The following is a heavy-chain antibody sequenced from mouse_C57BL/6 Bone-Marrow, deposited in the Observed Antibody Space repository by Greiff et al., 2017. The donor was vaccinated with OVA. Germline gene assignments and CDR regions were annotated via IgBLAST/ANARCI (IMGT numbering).Heavy chain of an antibody. D-gene: IGHD1-1*02. J-gene: IGHJ2*01. V-gene: IGHV1-19*01. CDR1: GYTFTDYY. CDR2: INPYNGGT. CDR3: ARSGGNQRCPFDY. Sequence: EVQLQQSGPVLVKPGASVKMSCKASGYTFTDYYMNWVKQSHGKSLEWIGVINPYNGGTSYNQKLKGKATLTVDKSSSTAYMELNSLTSEDSAVYYCARSGGNQRCPFDYWGQGTTLTVSS.